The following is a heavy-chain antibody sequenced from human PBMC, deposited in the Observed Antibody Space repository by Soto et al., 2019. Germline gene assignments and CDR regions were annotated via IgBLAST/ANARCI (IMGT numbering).Heavy chain of an antibody. V-gene: IGHV3-30*18. CDR2: IASDGRDK. CDR1: GFTFSNYG. D-gene: IGHD3-9*01. J-gene: IGHJ6*02. Sequence: GGSLRLSCVASGFTFSNYGMHWVRQAPGKGLEWVAVIASDGRDKKYADSVRGRFTISRDNSKNTMYLEMNSLRAEDTAVYYCAKDSPEFGLHFDWLLSSVGDYYYYGMDVWGQGTTVTVSS. CDR3: AKDSPEFGLHFDWLLSSVGDYYYYGMDV.